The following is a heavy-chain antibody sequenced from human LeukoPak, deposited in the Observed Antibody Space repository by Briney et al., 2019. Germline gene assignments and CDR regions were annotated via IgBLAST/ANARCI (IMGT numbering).Heavy chain of an antibody. CDR1: GFIFSNYA. V-gene: IGHV3-23*01. D-gene: IGHD2-15*01. J-gene: IGHJ4*02. CDR2: ITSGGGST. Sequence: GGSLRLSCAASGFIFSNYAMSWVRQAPGKGLEWVSAITSGGGSTYYADSVKGRFTVSRDKSKNTLYLQMNSLRAEDTAVYYCAKRRDYSGGFFSDFDYWGQGTLVTVSS. CDR3: AKRRDYSGGFFSDFDY.